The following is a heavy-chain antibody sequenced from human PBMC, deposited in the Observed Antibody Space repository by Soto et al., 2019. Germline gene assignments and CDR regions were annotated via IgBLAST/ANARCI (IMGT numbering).Heavy chain of an antibody. D-gene: IGHD5-18*01. CDR1: GFTFSSYS. J-gene: IGHJ6*02. V-gene: IGHV3-21*01. CDR2: ISSSSSYI. CDR3: ARDWYSYGYYYGMDV. Sequence: GGSLRLSCAASGFTFSSYSMNWVRQAPGKGLEWVSSISSSSSYIYYADSVKGRFTISRDNAKNSLYLQMNSLRAEDTAVYYCARDWYSYGYYYGMDVWAKGPRSPSP.